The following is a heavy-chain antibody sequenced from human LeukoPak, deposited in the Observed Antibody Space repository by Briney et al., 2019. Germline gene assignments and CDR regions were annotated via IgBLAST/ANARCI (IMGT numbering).Heavy chain of an antibody. D-gene: IGHD6-6*01. CDR3: AKRVPYSSSSVYFDS. Sequence: GGSLRLSCAASGFTLNSYAMSWVRQAPGKGLEWVSAISDGGSDTYYADSVKGRFTISKDNSKNMLFLQMNSLMDDDTAVYYCAKRVPYSSSSVYFDSWSQGTLVTVSS. CDR2: ISDGGSDT. V-gene: IGHV3-23*01. CDR1: GFTLNSYA. J-gene: IGHJ4*02.